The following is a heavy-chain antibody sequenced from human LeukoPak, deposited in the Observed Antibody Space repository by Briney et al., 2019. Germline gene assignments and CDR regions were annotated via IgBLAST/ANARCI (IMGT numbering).Heavy chain of an antibody. Sequence: GGSLRLSCAASGSTFSTSWMAWVRQAPGEGLEWVANIKQDGSERFYVDSVKGRFTISRDNDKNSLSLQMNSLRAEDTAVYYCAKDTVGALDYWGQGTLVTVSS. D-gene: IGHD1-26*01. CDR1: GSTFSTSW. CDR3: AKDTVGALDY. J-gene: IGHJ4*02. V-gene: IGHV3-7*01. CDR2: IKQDGSER.